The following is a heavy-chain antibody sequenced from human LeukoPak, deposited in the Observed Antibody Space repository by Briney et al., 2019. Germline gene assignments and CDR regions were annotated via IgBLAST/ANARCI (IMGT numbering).Heavy chain of an antibody. CDR3: ARWFGSSGWYKYFDY. CDR2: INPSGGST. J-gene: IGHJ4*02. D-gene: IGHD6-19*01. V-gene: IGHV1-46*01. CDR1: GYTFTSYY. Sequence: ASVKVSCKASGYTFTSYYMHWVRQAPGQGLEWMGLINPSGGSTSYAQKFQGRVTMTRDTSTSTVYMELSSLRSEDTAVYYCARWFGSSGWYKYFDYWGQGTLVTVSS.